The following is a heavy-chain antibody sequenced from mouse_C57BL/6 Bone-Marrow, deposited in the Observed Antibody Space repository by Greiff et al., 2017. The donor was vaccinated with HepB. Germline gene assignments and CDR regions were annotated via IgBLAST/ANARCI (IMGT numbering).Heavy chain of an antibody. J-gene: IGHJ3*01. CDR1: GYTFTSYW. D-gene: IGHD1-1*01. CDR2: IHPSDSDT. Sequence: QVQLQQPGAELVKPGASVKVSCKASGYTFTSYWMHWVKQRPGQGLEWIGRIHPSDSDTNYNQKFKGKATLTVDKSSSTAYMQLSSLTSEDSAVYYCAMLYYYGSRRTWFAYWGQGTLVTVSA. V-gene: IGHV1-74*01. CDR3: AMLYYYGSRRTWFAY.